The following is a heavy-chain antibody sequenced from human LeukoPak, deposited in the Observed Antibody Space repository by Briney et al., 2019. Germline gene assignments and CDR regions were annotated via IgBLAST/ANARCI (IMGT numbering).Heavy chain of an antibody. CDR2: ISGSGGST. D-gene: IGHD3-10*01. CDR3: AKAPTLYYGSGSYSS. J-gene: IGHJ5*02. Sequence: GGSLSLSCAASGFTFSSYAMSWVRQAPGKGLEWVSAISGSGGSTYYADSVKDRFTISRDNSKNTLYLQMNSLRAEDTAVYYCAKAPTLYYGSGSYSSWGQGTLVTVSS. V-gene: IGHV3-23*01. CDR1: GFTFSSYA.